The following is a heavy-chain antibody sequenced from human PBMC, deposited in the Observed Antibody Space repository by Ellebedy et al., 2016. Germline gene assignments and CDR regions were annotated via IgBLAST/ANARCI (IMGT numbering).Heavy chain of an antibody. CDR2: INPNSGGT. CDR1: GYTFTGYY. V-gene: IGHV1-2*04. Sequence: ASVKVSCKASGYTFTGYYMHWVRQAPGQGLEWMGWINPNSGGTNYAQKFQGWVTMTRDTSISTAYMELSRLRSDDTAVYYCARGAALATSDYYYGMDVWGQGTTVTVSS. CDR3: ARGAALATSDYYYGMDV. J-gene: IGHJ6*02. D-gene: IGHD2-2*01.